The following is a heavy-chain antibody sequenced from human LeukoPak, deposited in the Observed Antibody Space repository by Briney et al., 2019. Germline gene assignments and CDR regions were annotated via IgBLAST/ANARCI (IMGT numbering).Heavy chain of an antibody. CDR1: GFSFRDYA. CDR3: AKDLSSAITSALVLDV. Sequence: PGGSLRLSCEAAGFSFRDYAMHWVRQAPGKGLEWVSGITWNRDKIGYGDSVKGRFTISRDNVKNVLYLQMNSLRPEDTALYYCAKDLSSAITSALVLDVWGQGTTVIVSS. J-gene: IGHJ6*02. CDR2: ITWNRDKI. V-gene: IGHV3-9*01. D-gene: IGHD3-22*01.